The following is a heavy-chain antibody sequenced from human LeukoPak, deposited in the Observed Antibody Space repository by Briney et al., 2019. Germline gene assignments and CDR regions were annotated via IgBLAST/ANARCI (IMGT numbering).Heavy chain of an antibody. CDR3: ARDWRQLGSYYYYYMDV. D-gene: IGHD6-13*01. CDR2: INPSGGST. CDR1: VYTFTIYY. Sequence: GASVTVSLTPSVYTFTIYYMYWVRPAPGQGLEWMGIINPSGGSTSYAQKFQGRVTMTRDTSTSTVYMELSSLRSEDTAVYYCARDWRQLGSYYYYYMDVWGKGTTVTVSS. V-gene: IGHV1-46*01. J-gene: IGHJ6*03.